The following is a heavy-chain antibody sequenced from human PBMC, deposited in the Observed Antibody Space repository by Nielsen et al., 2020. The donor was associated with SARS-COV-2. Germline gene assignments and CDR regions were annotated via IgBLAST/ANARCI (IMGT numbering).Heavy chain of an antibody. CDR3: ASATYYDFWSGPGGDYYYGMDV. CDR2: IYYSGST. V-gene: IGHV4-59*12. D-gene: IGHD3-3*01. CDR1: GGSISSYY. Sequence: SETLSLTCTVSGGSISSYYWSWIRQPPGKGLEWIGYIYYSGSTNYNPSLKSRVTISVDKSKNQFSLKLSSVTAADTAVYYCASATYYDFWSGPGGDYYYGMDVWGQGTTVTVSS. J-gene: IGHJ6*02.